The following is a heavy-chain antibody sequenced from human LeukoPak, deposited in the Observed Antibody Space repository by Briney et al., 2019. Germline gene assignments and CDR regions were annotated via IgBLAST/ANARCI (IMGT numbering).Heavy chain of an antibody. Sequence: GSLRLSCAASGFTFSNARMSWVRQAPGKGLEWVGRIKSKTDGGTTDYAAPVKGRFTISRDDSKNTLYLQMNSLKTEDTAVYYCTTEVTIFGVVTPLGYWGQGTLATVSS. V-gene: IGHV3-15*01. CDR2: IKSKTDGGTT. CDR1: GFTFSNAR. J-gene: IGHJ4*02. D-gene: IGHD3-3*01. CDR3: TTEVTIFGVVTPLGY.